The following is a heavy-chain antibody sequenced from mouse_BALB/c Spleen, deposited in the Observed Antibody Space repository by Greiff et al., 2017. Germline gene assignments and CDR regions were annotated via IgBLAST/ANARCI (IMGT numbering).Heavy chain of an antibody. V-gene: IGHV3-6*02. CDR2: ISYDGSN. J-gene: IGHJ2*01. D-gene: IGHD4-1*02. CDR3: ARQLAHFDY. Sequence: EVKLVESGPGLVKPSQSLSLTCSVTGYSITSGYYWNWIRQFPGNKLEWMGYISYDGSNNYNPSLKNRISITRDTSKNQFFLKLNSVTTEDTATYYCARQLAHFDYWGQGTTLTVSS. CDR1: GYSITSGYY.